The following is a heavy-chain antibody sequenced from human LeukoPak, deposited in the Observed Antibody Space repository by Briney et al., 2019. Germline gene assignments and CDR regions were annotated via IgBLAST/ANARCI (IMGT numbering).Heavy chain of an antibody. Sequence: GAAVMVSCKASGYTSTSYGISWGRQAPGQGVEWMGWISAYNGNTNYAQKLQGRFTLTTDTSTNTAYMELRSLRSDDPAAYYCARESEKTEAHYYYYYMDVRVKGTTVTVSS. V-gene: IGHV1-18*01. CDR1: GYTSTSYG. J-gene: IGHJ6*03. CDR2: ISAYNGNT. CDR3: ARESEKTEAHYYYYYMDV. D-gene: IGHD1-14*01.